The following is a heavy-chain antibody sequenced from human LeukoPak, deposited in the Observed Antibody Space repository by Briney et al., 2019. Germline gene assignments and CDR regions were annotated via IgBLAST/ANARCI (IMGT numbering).Heavy chain of an antibody. V-gene: IGHV4-39*07. CDR1: GGSISTSNYY. D-gene: IGHD3-10*01. CDR2: IFYSGST. CDR3: ARFGKRMRGFDH. J-gene: IGHJ4*02. Sequence: ASETLSLTCTVSGGSISTSNYYWGWIRQPPGKGLEWIGNIFYSGSTYYGPSLKSRLTISLDTSRNQFSLKLNSVTAADTAVYYCARFGKRMRGFDHWGQGTLVTVSS.